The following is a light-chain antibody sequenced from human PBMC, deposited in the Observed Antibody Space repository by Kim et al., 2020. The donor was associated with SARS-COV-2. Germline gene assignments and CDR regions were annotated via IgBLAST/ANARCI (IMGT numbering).Light chain of an antibody. CDR3: KKYNTYQIT. V-gene: IGKV1-5*03. J-gene: IGKJ4*02. CDR2: KAS. Sequence: DIQMTQSPSTLSASVGDRVTITCRASQNVNRWLAWYQQKPGNAPKLLIFKASTLESGVPSRFSGSGSGTDFTLTISSLQTDEVETYYWKKYNTYQITFGGGTKVDIK. CDR1: QNVNRW.